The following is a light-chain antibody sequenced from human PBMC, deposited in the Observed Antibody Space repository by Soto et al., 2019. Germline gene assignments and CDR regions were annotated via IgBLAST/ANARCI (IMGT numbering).Light chain of an antibody. Sequence: DIVLTQSPATLSLSPGERATLSCRASQSVSSYLAWFQQMPGQAPRIVIYDTSNRATGIPARFSGSRSGTDFTLTISSLEPEDFAVYYCQQRSNWLLTFGGGTKVEI. J-gene: IGKJ4*01. CDR1: QSVSSY. CDR2: DTS. V-gene: IGKV3-11*01. CDR3: QQRSNWLLT.